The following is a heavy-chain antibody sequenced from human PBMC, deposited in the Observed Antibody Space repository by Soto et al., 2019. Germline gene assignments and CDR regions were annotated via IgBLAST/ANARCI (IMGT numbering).Heavy chain of an antibody. J-gene: IGHJ4*02. CDR2: IYYSGST. CDR1: GGSISSGGYY. V-gene: IGHV4-31*03. Sequence: SETLSLTCTVSGGSISSGGYYWSWIRQHPGKGLEWIGYIYYSGSTYYNPSLKSRVTISVDTSKNQFSLKLSSVTAADTAVYYCARVNIVVVAATRAYYFDYWGQGTLVTVSS. CDR3: ARVNIVVVAATRAYYFDY. D-gene: IGHD2-15*01.